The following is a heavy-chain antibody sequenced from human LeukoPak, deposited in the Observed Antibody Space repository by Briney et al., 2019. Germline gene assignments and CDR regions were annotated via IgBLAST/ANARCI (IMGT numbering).Heavy chain of an antibody. J-gene: IGHJ4*02. Sequence: GGSLRLSCAGSGFTFSNYGMNWVRQPPGKGLEWLPYISATSNNINYAASVKGRFTISRDNAKNSLYLKITSLRLEDTAVYFCARGGAARPDYWGRGTVVSVSS. CDR1: GFTFSNYG. D-gene: IGHD6-6*01. V-gene: IGHV3-48*01. CDR2: ISATSNNI. CDR3: ARGGAARPDY.